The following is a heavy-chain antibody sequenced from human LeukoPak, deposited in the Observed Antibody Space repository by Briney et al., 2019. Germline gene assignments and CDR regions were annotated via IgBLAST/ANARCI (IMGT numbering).Heavy chain of an antibody. V-gene: IGHV4-39*07. J-gene: IGHJ5*02. Sequence: SETLFLTCTVSGGSISSGSFYWGWIRQPPGKGLEWIGSIYYSGRTYDNPSLKSRVTISIDTSKTQFSLKLSSVTAADTAVYYCARRITIFGVVTNNWFDPWGQGTLVTVSS. D-gene: IGHD3-3*01. CDR2: IYYSGRT. CDR1: GGSISSGSFY. CDR3: ARRITIFGVVTNNWFDP.